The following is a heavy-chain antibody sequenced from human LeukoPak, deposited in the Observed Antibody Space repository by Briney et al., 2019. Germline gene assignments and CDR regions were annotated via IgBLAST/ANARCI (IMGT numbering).Heavy chain of an antibody. Sequence: GGSLRLSCVASRFTFSSYSMNWVRQAPGKGLEFISYINSRSSTIYYADVVKGRFTISRDNAKNSLYLQMSSLRAEDTALYYCARDIVDGDYDDGFDIWGQGTRVTVSS. D-gene: IGHD4-17*01. V-gene: IGHV3-48*01. CDR2: INSRSSTI. CDR1: RFTFSSYS. CDR3: ARDIVDGDYDDGFDI. J-gene: IGHJ3*02.